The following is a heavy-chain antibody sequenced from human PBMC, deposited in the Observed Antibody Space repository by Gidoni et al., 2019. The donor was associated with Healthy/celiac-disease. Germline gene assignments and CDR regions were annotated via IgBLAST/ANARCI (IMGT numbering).Heavy chain of an antibody. D-gene: IGHD3-3*01. CDR2: SSSSSSDI. V-gene: IGHV3-21*01. Sequence: EVQLVESGGGLVKPGGSLRLSCAASGFTFSSYSMNWVRQAPGKGLEWVSSSSSSSSDIYYADSVKGRFTISRDNAKNSLYLQMNSLRAEDTAVYYCASMLEWLFQGADHYYYYGMDVWGQGTTVTVSS. CDR1: GFTFSSYS. J-gene: IGHJ6*02. CDR3: ASMLEWLFQGADHYYYYGMDV.